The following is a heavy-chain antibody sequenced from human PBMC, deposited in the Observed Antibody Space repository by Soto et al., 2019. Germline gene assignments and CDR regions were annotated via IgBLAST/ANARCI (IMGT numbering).Heavy chain of an antibody. CDR3: AARRDGYKYYGY. Sequence: QLQLQESGSGLVKPSQTLSLTCAVSGGSISSGGYSWSWIRQPPGKGLEWIGYIYHSGSTYYNPSLKSRVTISVDRSKNQFSLKLSSVTAADAAVYYCAARRDGYKYYGYWGQGTLVTVSS. D-gene: IGHD4-17*01. CDR2: IYHSGST. V-gene: IGHV4-30-2*01. J-gene: IGHJ4*02. CDR1: GGSISSGGYS.